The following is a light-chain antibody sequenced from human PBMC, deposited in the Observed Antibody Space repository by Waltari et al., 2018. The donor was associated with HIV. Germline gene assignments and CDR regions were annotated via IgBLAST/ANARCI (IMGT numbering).Light chain of an antibody. CDR1: QSVSSN. Sequence: EILMTQSPATLSVSPGERATLSCRASQSVSSNLAWYQQKPGQAPRLLIYGASTRATGIPARFSGSGSGTEFTLTISILQSEDFAVYYCQQYNNWPPWTFGQGTKVEIK. J-gene: IGKJ1*01. CDR2: GAS. CDR3: QQYNNWPPWT. V-gene: IGKV3-15*01.